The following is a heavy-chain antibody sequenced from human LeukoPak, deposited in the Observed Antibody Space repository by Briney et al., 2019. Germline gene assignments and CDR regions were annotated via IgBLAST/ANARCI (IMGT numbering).Heavy chain of an antibody. CDR3: ARDQGVPAAMRACWFDP. V-gene: IGHV1-69*06. CDR1: GGTFSSYA. Sequence: SVKVSCKASGGTFSSYAISWVRQAPGQGLEWMGGIIPIFGTANYAQKFQGRVTITADKSTSTAYMELSNLRSEDTAVYYCARDQGVPAAMRACWFDPWGQGTLVTVSS. CDR2: IIPIFGTA. J-gene: IGHJ5*02. D-gene: IGHD2-2*01.